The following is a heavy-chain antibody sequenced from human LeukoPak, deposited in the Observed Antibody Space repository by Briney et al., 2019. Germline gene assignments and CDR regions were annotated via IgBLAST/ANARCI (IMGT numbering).Heavy chain of an antibody. CDR3: ARHTSGSRAFDI. CDR2: IYYSGST. J-gene: IGHJ3*02. CDR1: GGSISSSSYY. D-gene: IGHD3-10*01. Sequence: SETLSLTCTVAGGSISSSSYYWGWIREPPWKGLEWIGSIYYSGSTYYNPSLKGRVTISVDTSKNQFSLKLSSVTAADTAVYYCARHTSGSRAFDIWGQGTMVTVSS. V-gene: IGHV4-39*01.